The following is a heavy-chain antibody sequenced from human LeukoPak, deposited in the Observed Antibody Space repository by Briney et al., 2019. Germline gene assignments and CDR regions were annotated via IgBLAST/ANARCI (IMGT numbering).Heavy chain of an antibody. D-gene: IGHD6-13*01. CDR1: GLTFSSYA. CDR2: ISGSGGST. Sequence: GGSLRLSCAASGLTFSSYAMSWVRHAPGKGLEWVSAISGSGGSTYYADSVKGRFTISRDNSKNTLYLQMNSLRAEGTAVYYCAKYSYSSSWSPLDYWGQRTLVTVSS. V-gene: IGHV3-23*01. CDR3: AKYSYSSSWSPLDY. J-gene: IGHJ4*02.